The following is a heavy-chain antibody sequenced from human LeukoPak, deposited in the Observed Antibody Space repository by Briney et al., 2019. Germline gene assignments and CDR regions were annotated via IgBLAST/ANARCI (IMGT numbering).Heavy chain of an antibody. Sequence: ASVKVSCKASGYTFTSYAMNWVRQATGQGLEWMGWMNPNSGNTGYAQKFQGRVTMTRNTSISTAYMELSSLRSEDTAVYYCARVPGRENWFDPWGQGTLVTVSS. V-gene: IGHV1-8*01. D-gene: IGHD3-10*01. J-gene: IGHJ5*02. CDR3: ARVPGRENWFDP. CDR1: GYTFTSYA. CDR2: MNPNSGNT.